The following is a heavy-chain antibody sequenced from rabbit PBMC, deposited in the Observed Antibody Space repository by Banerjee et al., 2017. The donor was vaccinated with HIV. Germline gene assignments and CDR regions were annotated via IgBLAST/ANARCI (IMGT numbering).Heavy chain of an antibody. CDR1: GFSFSSYYY. Sequence: QEQLEESGGDLVKPEGSLTLTCTASGFSFSSYYYICWVRQAPGKGLEWIACIYGGSSGSTYYASWAKGRFTISKTSSTTVTLQMTSLTAADTATYFCATGDGGDGYASRWNLWGQGTLVTVS. V-gene: IGHV1S45*01. CDR3: ATGDGGDGYASRWNL. CDR2: IYGGSSGST. D-gene: IGHD6-1*01. J-gene: IGHJ4*01.